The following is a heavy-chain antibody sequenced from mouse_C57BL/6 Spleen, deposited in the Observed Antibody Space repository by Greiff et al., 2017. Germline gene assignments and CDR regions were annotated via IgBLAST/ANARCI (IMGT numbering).Heavy chain of an antibody. J-gene: IGHJ4*01. CDR1: GYTFTSYW. D-gene: IGHD1-1*01. CDR3: ARSHYGYAVDY. V-gene: IGHV1-52*01. CDR2: IAPSDSET. Sequence: QVQLQQPGAELVRPGSSVKLSCKASGYTFTSYWMHWVKQRPIQGLEWIGKIAPSDSETHYNQKFKDKATLTVDKSSSTAYMQLSSLTSEDSAVXNCARSHYGYAVDYWGQGTSVTVSS.